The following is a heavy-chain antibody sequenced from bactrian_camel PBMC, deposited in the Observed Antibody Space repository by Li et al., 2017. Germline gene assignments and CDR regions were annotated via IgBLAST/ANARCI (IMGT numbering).Heavy chain of an antibody. Sequence: HVQLVESGGGSVQAGGSLSVSCIVSRRTYSTYCMGWFRQAPGKEREGIATYNDKGSLIYADSVEGRFTLSKDSANNTLYLQMNSLKPEDTAVYYCASVGGNWELNYWGQGTQVTVS. CDR1: RRTYSTYC. V-gene: IGHV3S53*01. CDR3: ASVGGNWELNY. J-gene: IGHJ4*01. CDR2: YNDKGSL. D-gene: IGHD8*01.